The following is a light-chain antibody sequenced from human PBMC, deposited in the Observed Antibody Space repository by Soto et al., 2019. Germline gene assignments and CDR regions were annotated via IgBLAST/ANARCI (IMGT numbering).Light chain of an antibody. CDR2: RNN. V-gene: IGLV1-47*01. CDR3: AAWDDSLSGQVV. Sequence: QSVLTQPPSASGAPGQRVTISCSGSSSNNGSNYVYWYQQLPGTAPKLLIYRNNQRPSGVPDRCSGSKSGTSASLAISGLRAEDEADYYCAAWDDSLSGQVVFGGGTQLTVL. CDR1: SSNNGSNY. J-gene: IGLJ2*01.